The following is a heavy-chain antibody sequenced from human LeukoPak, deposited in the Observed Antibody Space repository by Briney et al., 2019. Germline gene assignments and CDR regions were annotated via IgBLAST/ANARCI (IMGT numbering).Heavy chain of an antibody. D-gene: IGHD6-13*01. J-gene: IGHJ5*02. Sequence: GGSLRLSCAASGFTFSSCWMHWVRQAPGKGLVWVSRINSDGSSTNYADSVKSRFSISRDNAKNTLYLQMNSLRAEDTAVYYCARGGYSSSWSNWFDPWGQGTLVTVSS. CDR2: INSDGSST. V-gene: IGHV3-74*01. CDR3: ARGGYSSSWSNWFDP. CDR1: GFTFSSCW.